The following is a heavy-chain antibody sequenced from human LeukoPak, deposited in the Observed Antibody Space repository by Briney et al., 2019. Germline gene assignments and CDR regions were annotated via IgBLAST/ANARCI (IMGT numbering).Heavy chain of an antibody. J-gene: IGHJ6*02. CDR3: ARGLRPRDYYYYGLDV. CDR1: GGSIRTYY. Sequence: SETLSLTCTVSGGSIRTYYWSWIRQPPGKGLEWIGCISHSGGTDYNPSLKGRLTMSVDTSKNQFSLKLTSVTAADTAMYYCARGLRPRDYYYYGLDVWGPGTTVTVSS. V-gene: IGHV4-59*01. CDR2: ISHSGGT. D-gene: IGHD4-17*01.